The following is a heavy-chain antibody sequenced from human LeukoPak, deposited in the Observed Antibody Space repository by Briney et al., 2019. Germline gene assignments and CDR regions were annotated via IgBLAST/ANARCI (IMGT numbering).Heavy chain of an antibody. D-gene: IGHD3-10*01. CDR3: ARDQHYGSGSYYNYYYHGMDV. CDR1: GGSFSGYY. J-gene: IGHJ6*04. CDR2: INHSGST. Sequence: SETLSLTCAVYGGSFSGYYWSWIRQPPGKGLEWIGEINHSGSTNYNPSLKSRVTISVDTSKNQFSLKLSSVTAADTAVYYCARDQHYGSGSYYNYYYHGMDVWGKGTTVTVSS. V-gene: IGHV4-34*01.